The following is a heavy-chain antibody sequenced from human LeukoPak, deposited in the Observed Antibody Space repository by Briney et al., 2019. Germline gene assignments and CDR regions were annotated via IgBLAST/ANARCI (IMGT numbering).Heavy chain of an antibody. Sequence: ASVKVSCKASGGTFSSYAISWVRQAPGQGLEWMGGIIPIFGTANYAQKFQGRATITTDESTSTAYMELSSLRSEDTAVYYCAIGYYYYYMDVWGKGTTVTVSS. CDR3: AIGYYYYYMDV. D-gene: IGHD3-3*01. V-gene: IGHV1-69*05. CDR2: IIPIFGTA. CDR1: GGTFSSYA. J-gene: IGHJ6*03.